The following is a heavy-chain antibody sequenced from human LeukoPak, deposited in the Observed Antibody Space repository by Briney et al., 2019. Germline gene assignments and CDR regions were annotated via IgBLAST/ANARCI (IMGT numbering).Heavy chain of an antibody. D-gene: IGHD3-16*02. CDR1: GFTFSSHG. Sequence: PGRSLRLSCAASGFTFSSHGMHWVRQAPGKGLEWVSVIYSGGSTYYADSVKGRYTISRDNSKNTLYLQMSSLRAEDPGVYYCASSLPFDSWGQGTLVTVSS. CDR2: IYSGGST. J-gene: IGHJ4*02. CDR3: ASSLPFDS. V-gene: IGHV3-66*01.